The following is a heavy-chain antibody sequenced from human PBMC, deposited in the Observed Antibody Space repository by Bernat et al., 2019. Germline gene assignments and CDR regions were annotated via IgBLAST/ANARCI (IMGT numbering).Heavy chain of an antibody. V-gene: IGHV3-15*01. J-gene: IGHJ4*02. CDR2: IKSKTEGGTT. Sequence: EVQLVESGGGLVKPGGSLRLSCAASGFTFSNAWMSWVRQVPGKGLGWVGRIKSKTEGGTTDYAAPVKGRFTISRDDSKNTLYLQMNSLKTEDTAVYYCTTDLGFWSGYYTVDYWGQGTLVTVSS. CDR1: GFTFSNAW. CDR3: TTDLGFWSGYYTVDY. D-gene: IGHD3-3*01.